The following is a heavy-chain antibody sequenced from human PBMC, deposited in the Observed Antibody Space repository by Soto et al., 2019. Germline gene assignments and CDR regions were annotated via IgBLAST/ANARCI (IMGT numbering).Heavy chain of an antibody. J-gene: IGHJ4*02. V-gene: IGHV3-66*01. CDR1: GFTVSSNY. CDR2: IYSGGST. Sequence: EVQLVESGGGLVQPGGSLRLSCAASGFTVSSNYMSWVRQAPGKGLEWVSVIYSGGSTYYADSVKGRFTISRDNSKNTLYRQMNSLRAEDTAVYYCARDPPVGARSRWGQGTLVTVSS. CDR3: ARDPPVGARSR. D-gene: IGHD1-26*01.